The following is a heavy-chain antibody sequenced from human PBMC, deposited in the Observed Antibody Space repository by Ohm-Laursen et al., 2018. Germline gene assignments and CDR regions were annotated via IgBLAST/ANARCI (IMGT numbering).Heavy chain of an antibody. Sequence: SLRLSCSASGFTFSDYYMNWIRQAPGKGLEWVSYISGSGGTKYHADSVKGRFTISRDNGKNSLYLQMNSLRAEDTAVYYCAVYCSSTSCYDYGMDVWGQGTTVTVSS. CDR1: GFTFSDYY. J-gene: IGHJ6*02. V-gene: IGHV3-11*01. CDR3: AVYCSSTSCYDYGMDV. D-gene: IGHD2-2*01. CDR2: ISGSGGTK.